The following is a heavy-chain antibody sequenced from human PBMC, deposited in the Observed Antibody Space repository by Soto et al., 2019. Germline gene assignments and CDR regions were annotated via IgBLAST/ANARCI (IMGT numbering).Heavy chain of an antibody. J-gene: IGHJ4*02. Sequence: SVKVSCKASGGTFSSYAISWVRQAPGQGLEWMGGIIPIFGTADYAQKVQGRVTITADKFTSTAYMELSSLRSEDTGVYYCATSSTATIRASNGPPFDYWGQGTLVTVYS. CDR3: ATSSTATIRASNGPPFDY. V-gene: IGHV1-69*06. CDR2: IIPIFGTA. D-gene: IGHD2-2*01. CDR1: GGTFSSYA.